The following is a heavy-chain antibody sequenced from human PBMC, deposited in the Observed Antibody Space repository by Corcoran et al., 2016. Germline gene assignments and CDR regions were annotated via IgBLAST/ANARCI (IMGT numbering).Heavy chain of an antibody. Sequence: EVQLVESGGGLVQPGGSLRXSCAASGFTFSSYWMHWVRQAPGKGLVWVSRINSDGSSTSYADSVRGRFTISSENAKNTLDLQRDSLRAEDTAVYYCARGPTVLWGQGTLVTVSS. V-gene: IGHV3-74*01. CDR1: GFTFSSYW. CDR2: INSDGSST. CDR3: ARGPTVL. J-gene: IGHJ4*02. D-gene: IGHD4-17*01.